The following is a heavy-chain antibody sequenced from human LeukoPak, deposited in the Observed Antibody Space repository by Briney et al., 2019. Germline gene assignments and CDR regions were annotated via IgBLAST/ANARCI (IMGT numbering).Heavy chain of an antibody. Sequence: SETLSLTCTVSGGSISSSSYYWGWIRQPPGKGLEWIGSIYYSGSTYYNPSLKSRVTISVDTSKNQFPLKLSSVTAADTAVYYCARTDSYGYLSSPYYYYGMDVWGQGTTVTVSS. CDR1: GGSISSSSYY. CDR3: ARTDSYGYLSSPYYYYGMDV. J-gene: IGHJ6*02. D-gene: IGHD5-18*01. CDR2: IYYSGST. V-gene: IGHV4-39*01.